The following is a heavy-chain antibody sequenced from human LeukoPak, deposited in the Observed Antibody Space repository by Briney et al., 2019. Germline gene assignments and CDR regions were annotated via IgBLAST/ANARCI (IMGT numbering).Heavy chain of an antibody. D-gene: IGHD5/OR15-5a*01. CDR3: AASSTIRGYYYYMDV. V-gene: IGHV1-58*01. CDR2: IVVGSGNT. J-gene: IGHJ6*03. Sequence: GASVKVSCKASGFTFTSSAVQWVRQARGQRLEWIGWIVVGSGNTNYAQKFQERVTITRDMSTSTAYMELSSLRSEDTAVYYCAASSTIRGYYYYMDVWGKGTTVTVSS. CDR1: GFTFTSSA.